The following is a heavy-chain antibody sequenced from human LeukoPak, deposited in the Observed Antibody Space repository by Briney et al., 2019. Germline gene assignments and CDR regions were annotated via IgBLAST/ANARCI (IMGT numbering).Heavy chain of an antibody. V-gene: IGHV1-3*01. Sequence: ASVKVSCKASGYTFTSYAMHWVRQAPGQRLEGMGWMNAGNGKTKYSQKFQGRVTITRDTSASIAYMELSSLRSEDTAVYYCAREYYYGSGSYYKVNYGMDVWGKGTTVTVSS. D-gene: IGHD3-10*01. CDR3: AREYYYGSGSYYKVNYGMDV. J-gene: IGHJ6*04. CDR1: GYTFTSYA. CDR2: MNAGNGKT.